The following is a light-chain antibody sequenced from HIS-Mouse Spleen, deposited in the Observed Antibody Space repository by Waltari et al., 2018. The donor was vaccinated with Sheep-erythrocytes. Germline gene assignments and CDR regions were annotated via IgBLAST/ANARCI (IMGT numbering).Light chain of an antibody. J-gene: IGLJ3*02. CDR2: DNN. V-gene: IGLV1-51*01. Sequence: QSVLTQPPSVSAAPGQKVPISFSGSSSNTGNNYVAWYQQLPGTAPKLLIYDNNKRPSGIPDRFSGSKSGTSATLGITGLQTGDEADYYCGTWDSSLSAGVFGGGTKLTVL. CDR3: GTWDSSLSAGV. CDR1: SSNTGNNY.